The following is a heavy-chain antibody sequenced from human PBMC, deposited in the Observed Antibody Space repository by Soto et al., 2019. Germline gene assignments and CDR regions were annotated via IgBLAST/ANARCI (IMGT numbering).Heavy chain of an antibody. CDR2: IYYSGST. CDR3: ARERGSEQYCSGGSCYLPDAFDI. CDR1: GGSISSGGYY. Sequence: SETLSLTCTVSGGSISSGGYYWSWIRQHPGKGLEWIGYIYYSGSTYYNPSLKSRVTISVDTSKNQFSLKLSSVTAADTAVYYCARERGSEQYCSGGSCYLPDAFDIWGPGTMVTVSS. J-gene: IGHJ3*02. D-gene: IGHD2-15*01. V-gene: IGHV4-31*03.